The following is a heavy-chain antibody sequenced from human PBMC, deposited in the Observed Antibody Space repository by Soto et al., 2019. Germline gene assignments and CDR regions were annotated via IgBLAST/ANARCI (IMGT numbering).Heavy chain of an antibody. CDR1: GFSLSTSGVG. CDR3: AHRRGYFDWLSTAYFDY. CDR2: IYWNDDK. D-gene: IGHD3-9*01. V-gene: IGHV2-5*01. Sequence: PTLVNPTQTLTLTCTFSGFSLSTSGVGVGWIRQPPGKALEWLALIYWNDDKRYSPSLKSRLTITKDTSKNQVVLTMTNMDPVDTATYYCAHRRGYFDWLSTAYFDYRGQGTLVTVSS. J-gene: IGHJ4*02.